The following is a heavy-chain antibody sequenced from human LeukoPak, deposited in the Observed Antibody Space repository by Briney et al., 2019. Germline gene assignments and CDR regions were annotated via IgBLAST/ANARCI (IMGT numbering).Heavy chain of an antibody. V-gene: IGHV1-3*01. CDR1: GYTFTSYA. D-gene: IGHD3-22*01. Sequence: GASVKVSCKASGYTFTSYAMHWVRQAPGQRLEWMGWINAGNGNTKYSQKFQGRVTITRDTSASTAYMELSSLRAEDTAWYYCAKDIYNYFDSSGYGYWGQGTLVTVSS. CDR2: INAGNGNT. CDR3: AKDIYNYFDSSGYGY. J-gene: IGHJ4*02.